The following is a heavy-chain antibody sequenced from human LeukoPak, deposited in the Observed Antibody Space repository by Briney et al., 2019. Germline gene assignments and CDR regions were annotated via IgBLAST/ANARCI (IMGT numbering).Heavy chain of an antibody. V-gene: IGHV3-23*01. D-gene: IGHD3-16*02. CDR3: ATGPPFYDYVWGSYPEGGYFDY. Sequence: TGGSLRLSCAASGFTLSNYAMSWVRQAPGKGLEWVSAISGSGGSTYYADSVKGRFTISRDNSKNTLYLQMNSLRAEDTAVYYCATGPPFYDYVWGSYPEGGYFDYWGQGTLVTVSS. CDR1: GFTLSNYA. J-gene: IGHJ4*02. CDR2: ISGSGGST.